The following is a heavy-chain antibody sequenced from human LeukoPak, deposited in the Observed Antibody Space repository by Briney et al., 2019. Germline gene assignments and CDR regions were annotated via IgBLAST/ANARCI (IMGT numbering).Heavy chain of an antibody. Sequence: PGGSLRPSCAASGFTFSSYAMSWVRQAPGKGLEWVSDISGSGGSTNYADSVKGRSTISRDNSKSTLYLQMNSLRAEDTALYYCAKNVRSNYYYGMDVWGQGTTVTVSS. J-gene: IGHJ6*02. D-gene: IGHD2/OR15-2a*01. CDR1: GFTFSSYA. CDR3: AKNVRSNYYYGMDV. V-gene: IGHV3-23*01. CDR2: ISGSGGST.